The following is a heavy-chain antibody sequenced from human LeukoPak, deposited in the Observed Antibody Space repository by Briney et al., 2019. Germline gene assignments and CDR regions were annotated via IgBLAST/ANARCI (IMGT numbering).Heavy chain of an antibody. CDR2: IYYSGST. V-gene: IGHV4-39*07. Sequence: SETLSLTCTVSGGSISSSSYYWGWIRQPPGKGLEWIGSIYYSGSTYYNPSLKSRVTISVDTSKNQFSLKLSSVTAADTAVYYCARAGYKKRQLVRNYYYYYMDVWGKGTTVTVSS. D-gene: IGHD6-13*01. CDR1: GGSISSSSYY. CDR3: ARAGYKKRQLVRNYYYYYMDV. J-gene: IGHJ6*03.